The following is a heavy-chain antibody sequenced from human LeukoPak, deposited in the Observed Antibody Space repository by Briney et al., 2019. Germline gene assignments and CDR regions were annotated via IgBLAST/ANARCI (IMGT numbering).Heavy chain of an antibody. V-gene: IGHV3-23*01. D-gene: IGHD3-10*01. CDR1: GFTFSSYA. CDR3: AKDRDYFGSGSYYKGPFDY. J-gene: IGHJ4*02. CDR2: IRGSGGGT. Sequence: GGSLRLSCAASGFTFSSYAMSWVRQAPGKGLEWVSTIRGSGGGTYYADSVKGRFTISRDNSKNTLYLQMNSLRDEDTAIYYCAKDRDYFGSGSYYKGPFDYWGQGTLVTVSS.